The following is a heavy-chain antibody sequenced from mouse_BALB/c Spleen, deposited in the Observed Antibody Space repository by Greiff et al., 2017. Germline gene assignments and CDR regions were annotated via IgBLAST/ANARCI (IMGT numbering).Heavy chain of an antibody. CDR2: IWAGGST. D-gene: IGHD2-4*01. V-gene: IGHV2-9*02. CDR3: AREGGITTIYYAMDY. J-gene: IGHJ4*01. CDR1: GFSLTSYG. Sequence: VKLQESGPGLVAPSQSLSITCTVSGFSLTSYGVHWVRQPPGKGLEWLGVIWAGGSTNYNSALMSRLSISKDNSKSQVFLKMNSLQTDDTAMYYCAREGGITTIYYAMDYWGQGTSVTVSS.